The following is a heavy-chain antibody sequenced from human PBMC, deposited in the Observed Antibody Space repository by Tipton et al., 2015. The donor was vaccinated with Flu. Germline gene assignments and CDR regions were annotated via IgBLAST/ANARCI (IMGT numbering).Heavy chain of an antibody. J-gene: IGHJ2*01. Sequence: SLRLSCAASGLTFNNHWMTWVRQAPGKGLEWVANINQNGRDTYYADSVRGRFTISRDNAKKSLFLQMNGPTEDDAAVYYCARTGDYWYFDLWGRGTLVTVAS. D-gene: IGHD7-27*01. CDR1: GLTFNNHW. CDR2: INQNGRDT. V-gene: IGHV3-7*03. CDR3: ARTGDYWYFDL.